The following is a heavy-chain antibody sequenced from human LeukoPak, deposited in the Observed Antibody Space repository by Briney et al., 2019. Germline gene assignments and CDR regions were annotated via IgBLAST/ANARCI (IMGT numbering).Heavy chain of an antibody. D-gene: IGHD3-9*01. V-gene: IGHV3-30*18. Sequence: GGSLRLSCAASGFTFSSYGMHWVRQAPGKGLEWVAVISYDGSNKYYADSVKGRFTISRDNSKNTLYLQMNSLRAEDTAVYYCAKDLLFRADHRLFWDYWGQGTLVTVSS. CDR3: AKDLLFRADHRLFWDY. CDR1: GFTFSSYG. CDR2: ISYDGSNK. J-gene: IGHJ4*02.